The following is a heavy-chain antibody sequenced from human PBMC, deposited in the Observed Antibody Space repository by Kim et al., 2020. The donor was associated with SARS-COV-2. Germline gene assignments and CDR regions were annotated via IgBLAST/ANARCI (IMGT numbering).Heavy chain of an antibody. CDR3: ASSRYGSGPQNGMDV. V-gene: IGHV4-31*02. J-gene: IGHJ6*02. Sequence: PSLKSRVTISVDTSKNQFSLKLSSVTAADTAVYYCASSRYGSGPQNGMDVWGQGTTVTVSS. D-gene: IGHD3-10*01.